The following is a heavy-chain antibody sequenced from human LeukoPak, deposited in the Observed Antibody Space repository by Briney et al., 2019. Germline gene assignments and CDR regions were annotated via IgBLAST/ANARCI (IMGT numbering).Heavy chain of an antibody. CDR2: ISSSSITM. CDR3: ARASMVADFDH. V-gene: IGHV3-48*02. D-gene: IGHD4/OR15-4a*01. J-gene: IGHJ4*02. CDR1: RFTFSNIV. Sequence: GSLKLSCKATRFTFSNIVMNSVREASVKKLEWVSYISSSSITMYYADSVKGRFTISRDNAKNSLYLQMNSLRDEDTAVYYCARASMVADFDHWGQGTLVTVSS.